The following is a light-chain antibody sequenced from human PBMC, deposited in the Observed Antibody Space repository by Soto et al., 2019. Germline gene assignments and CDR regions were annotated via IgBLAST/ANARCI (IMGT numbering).Light chain of an antibody. Sequence: QSVLTQPPSASGSPGQSVTISCTGTSSDVGGYNYVSWYQQHPGKAPKLMIYEVSKRPSGVPDRFSGSKSGNTASLTVSGIQAEDEDDYYCSSYAGSNNYVFGTGTKLTVL. CDR3: SSYAGSNNYV. CDR2: EVS. CDR1: SSDVGGYNY. J-gene: IGLJ1*01. V-gene: IGLV2-8*01.